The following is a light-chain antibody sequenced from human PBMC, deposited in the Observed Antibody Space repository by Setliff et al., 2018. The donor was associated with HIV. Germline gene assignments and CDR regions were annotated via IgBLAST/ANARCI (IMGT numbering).Light chain of an antibody. CDR3: QQTFNIRQKT. Sequence: DIHMTQSPSSLSASVGDRVTITCRASQTIGKYLNWYQHFPGKAPKLLIYAASTLHSGAPSRFIGRGSGTDFTLTISSLQHEDFATYFCQQTFNIRQKTFGQGTKVDIK. J-gene: IGKJ1*01. CDR2: AAS. V-gene: IGKV1-39*01. CDR1: QTIGKY.